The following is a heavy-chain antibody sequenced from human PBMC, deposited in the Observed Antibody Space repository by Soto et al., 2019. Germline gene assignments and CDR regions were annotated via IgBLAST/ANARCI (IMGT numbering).Heavy chain of an antibody. CDR2: ISGSGGST. CDR3: AKDHASSSSFYYYYSYGMDV. D-gene: IGHD6-6*01. CDR1: GFTFSSYA. Sequence: GGSLRLSCAASGFTFSSYAMSWVRQAPGKGLEWVSAISGSGGSTYYADSVKGRFTISRDNSKNTLYLQMNSLRAEDTSVYYCAKDHASSSSFYYYYSYGMDVWGQGTTVTVSS. V-gene: IGHV3-23*01. J-gene: IGHJ6*02.